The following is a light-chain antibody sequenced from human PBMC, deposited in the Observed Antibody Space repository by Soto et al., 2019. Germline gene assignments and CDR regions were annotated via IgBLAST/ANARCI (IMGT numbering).Light chain of an antibody. Sequence: DIQVIQSPSSLSASVGDRVNITCRASHRISKYLHWYQQRPGTAPNLLIYGASTLQTGVPSRFSGSGSGTDFTLRINNLQPEDAATYYCQQGHSTPRTFGGGTKLEI. CDR2: GAS. V-gene: IGKV1-39*01. J-gene: IGKJ4*01. CDR1: HRISKY. CDR3: QQGHSTPRT.